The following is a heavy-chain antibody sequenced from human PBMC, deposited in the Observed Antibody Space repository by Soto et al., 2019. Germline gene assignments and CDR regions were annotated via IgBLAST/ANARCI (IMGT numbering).Heavy chain of an antibody. CDR2: IYYSGST. J-gene: IGHJ3*02. CDR3: ASLPRGWYNQDAFDI. V-gene: IGHV4-59*08. Sequence: QVQLQESGPGLVKPSETLSLTCTVSGGSISSYYWSWIRQPPGKGLEWIGYIYYSGSTNYNPSLKSRVTISVDTSKNQFSLKLSSVTAADTAVYYCASLPRGWYNQDAFDIWGQGTMVTVSS. CDR1: GGSISSYY. D-gene: IGHD1-20*01.